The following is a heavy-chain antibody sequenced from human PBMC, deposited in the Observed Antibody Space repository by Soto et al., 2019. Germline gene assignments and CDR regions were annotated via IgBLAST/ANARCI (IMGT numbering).Heavy chain of an antibody. D-gene: IGHD2-21*02. CDR3: ARGSYTAVALYYFDY. CDR2: ITSSSTYT. J-gene: IGHJ4*02. CDR1: GLTFSDYY. Sequence: GGSLRLSCAASGLTFSDYYMSWIRQAPGKGLEWVSYITSSSTYTNYADSVKGRFTISRDNAKNSLYLQMNSLRADDTALYYCARGSYTAVALYYFDYWGQGTLVTVSS. V-gene: IGHV3-11*06.